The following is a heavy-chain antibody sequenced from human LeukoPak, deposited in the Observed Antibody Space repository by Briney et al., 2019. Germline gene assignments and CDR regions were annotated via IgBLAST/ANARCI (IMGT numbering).Heavy chain of an antibody. CDR2: TYYRSKWYN. Sequence: SQTLSLTCAISGDSVSGNSAAWNWIRQSPSRGLEWLGKTYYRSKWYNDYAVSLQGRITINPDTSKNQFSLHLNSVTLEDTAVYYCARERYSGYDFRSSGRYGLDYWGQGTLVTVST. V-gene: IGHV6-1*01. J-gene: IGHJ4*02. CDR3: ARERYSGYDFRSSGRYGLDY. CDR1: GDSVSGNSAA. D-gene: IGHD5-12*01.